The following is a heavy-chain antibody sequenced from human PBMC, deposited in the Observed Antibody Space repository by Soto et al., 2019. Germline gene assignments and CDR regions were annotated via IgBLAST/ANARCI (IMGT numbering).Heavy chain of an antibody. V-gene: IGHV4-39*01. D-gene: IGHD4-17*01. Sequence: QLQLQESGPELVKPSETLSLNCTVSGGSLTSNSYYWGWIRQPPGKGLEWIGSFYYSQSTYFNPSLQRRVTISVETSKNQYSLKLSAVTAADPAVYYCARRSTVTYDYWGQGILVTVSS. CDR1: GGSLTSNSYY. CDR2: FYYSQST. CDR3: ARRSTVTYDY. J-gene: IGHJ4*02.